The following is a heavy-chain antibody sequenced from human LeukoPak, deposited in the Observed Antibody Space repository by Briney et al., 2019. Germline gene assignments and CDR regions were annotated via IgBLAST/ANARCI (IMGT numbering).Heavy chain of an antibody. CDR1: GFTVSSNY. CDR3: ARSAHSDAFDI. D-gene: IGHD2-15*01. CDR2: IYSGGST. Sequence: GGSLRLSCAASGFTVSSNYMSWVRQAPGKGLEWVSVIYSGGSTYYADSVKGRFTISRDNSKNTLYLQMNSLRAEDTAVYYCARSAHSDAFDIWGQGTMVTVSS. J-gene: IGHJ3*02. V-gene: IGHV3-66*01.